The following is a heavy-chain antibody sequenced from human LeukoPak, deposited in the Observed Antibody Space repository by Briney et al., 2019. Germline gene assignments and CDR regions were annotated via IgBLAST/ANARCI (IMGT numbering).Heavy chain of an antibody. Sequence: GASVKVSCKASGYTFTDYYMHWVRQATGQGLEWMGWMNPNSGNTGYAQKFQGRVTMTRNTSISTAYMELSSLRSEDTAVYYCARYRPDTADDYWGQGTLVTVSS. CDR1: GYTFTDYY. J-gene: IGHJ4*02. D-gene: IGHD5-18*01. V-gene: IGHV1-8*02. CDR3: ARYRPDTADDY. CDR2: MNPNSGNT.